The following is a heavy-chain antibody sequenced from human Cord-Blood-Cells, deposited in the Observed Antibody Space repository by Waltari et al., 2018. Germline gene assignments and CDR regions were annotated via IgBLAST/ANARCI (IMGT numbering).Heavy chain of an antibody. CDR3: ARDSSITMVRGPPYYYYYMDV. CDR1: GGSISSYY. D-gene: IGHD3-10*01. V-gene: IGHV4-4*07. CDR2: IYTSGST. J-gene: IGHJ6*03. Sequence: QVQLQESGPGLVKPSETLSLTCTVSGGSISSYYWSWIRQPAGKGLEWIGRIYTSGSTNYNPSLKSRVTMSVDTSKNQFSLKLSSVTAADTAVYYCARDSSITMVRGPPYYYYYMDVWGKGTTVTVSS.